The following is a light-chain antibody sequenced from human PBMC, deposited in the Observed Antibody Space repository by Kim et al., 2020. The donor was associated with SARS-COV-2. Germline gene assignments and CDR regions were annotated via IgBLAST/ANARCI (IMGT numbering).Light chain of an antibody. CDR2: EVS. V-gene: IGKV3-11*01. J-gene: IGKJ2*01. CDR1: QSVSSY. Sequence: LSLYPGETATLTGRASQSVSSYLAWYQQKPGQPPRLLIYEVSNRATGIPARFSGSGSGTDFTLTITSLEAEDFAIYYCQQRTNWPTFGQGTKLEI. CDR3: QQRTNWPT.